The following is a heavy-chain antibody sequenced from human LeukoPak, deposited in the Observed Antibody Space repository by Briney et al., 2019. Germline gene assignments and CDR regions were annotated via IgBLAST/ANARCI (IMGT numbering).Heavy chain of an antibody. CDR2: IDPNGTT. CDR1: GGAFSGYS. CDR3: ARGRSYEYGDYDY. D-gene: IGHD3-16*01. V-gene: IGHV4-34*01. Sequence: SQTLSLTCAVYGGAFSGYSWSWIRQPPGKGLEWIGEIDPNGTTNYNPSLKSRVIVSVDTSKNQFSLNLNSVTAADTALYYCARGRSYEYGDYDYWGQGTLVTVSS. J-gene: IGHJ4*02.